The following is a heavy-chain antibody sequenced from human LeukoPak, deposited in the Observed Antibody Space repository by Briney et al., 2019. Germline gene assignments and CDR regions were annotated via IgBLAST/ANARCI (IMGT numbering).Heavy chain of an antibody. CDR1: EGTFSSYA. CDR2: IIPIFGTA. Sequence: ASVKVSCKASEGTFSSYAISWVRQAPGQGLEWMGGIIPIFGTANYAQKFQGRVTITTDESTSTAYMELSSLRSEDTAVYYCARGDIRGSSALDPWGQGTLVAVSS. V-gene: IGHV1-69*05. D-gene: IGHD1-26*01. J-gene: IGHJ5*02. CDR3: ARGDIRGSSALDP.